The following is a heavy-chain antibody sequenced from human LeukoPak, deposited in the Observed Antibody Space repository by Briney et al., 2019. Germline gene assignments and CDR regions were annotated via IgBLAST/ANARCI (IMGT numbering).Heavy chain of an antibody. V-gene: IGHV4-4*09. J-gene: IGHJ6*03. Sequence: SETLSLTCTVSGDSISSYYWSWIRQPPGKGLEWIGYIYTSGSTNYNPSLKSRVTISVDTSKNQFSLKLSSVTAADTAVYYCARSITIFGVVTPQYYMDVWGKGTTVTVSS. CDR1: GDSISSYY. D-gene: IGHD3-3*01. CDR2: IYTSGST. CDR3: ARSITIFGVVTPQYYMDV.